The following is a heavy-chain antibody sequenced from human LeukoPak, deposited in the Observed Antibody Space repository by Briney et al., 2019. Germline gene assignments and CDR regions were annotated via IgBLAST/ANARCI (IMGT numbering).Heavy chain of an antibody. V-gene: IGHV3-23*01. J-gene: IGHJ3*02. CDR1: GFTVSSNY. D-gene: IGHD6-19*01. CDR2: ISGSGGST. Sequence: GGSLRLSCAASGFTVSSNYMSWVRQAPGKGLEWVSAISGSGGSTYYADSVKGRFTISRDNSKNTLYLQMNSLRAEDTAVYYCAKDPQQWLVPDAFDIWGQGTLVTVSS. CDR3: AKDPQQWLVPDAFDI.